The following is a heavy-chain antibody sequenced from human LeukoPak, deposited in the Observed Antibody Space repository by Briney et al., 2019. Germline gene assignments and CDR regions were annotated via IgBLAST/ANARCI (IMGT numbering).Heavy chain of an antibody. CDR1: GYTFTSYG. Sequence: ASVKVSFKASGYTFTSYGISWVRQAPGQGLEWMGWISAYNGNTNYAQKLQGRVTMATDTSTSTAYMELRSLRPDDTGVYYCARDRYHCSGGSCYPDDYWGQGTLVTVSS. CDR3: ARDRYHCSGGSCYPDDY. CDR2: ISAYNGNT. D-gene: IGHD2-15*01. J-gene: IGHJ4*02. V-gene: IGHV1-18*01.